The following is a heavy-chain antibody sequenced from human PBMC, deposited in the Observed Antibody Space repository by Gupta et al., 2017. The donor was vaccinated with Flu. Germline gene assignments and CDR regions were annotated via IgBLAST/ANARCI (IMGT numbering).Heavy chain of an antibody. CDR1: GFDFNSYE. J-gene: IGHJ4*02. Sequence: EVLLVESGGGLVQPGGSLRLSCTASGFDFNSYEMSWVRQAPGRGLEWVAFISSSAVTYYTDPVRGRFTISRDNANNLLYLQMSSLRGEDTAVYHCARGHWDNWGQGTLVTVSS. CDR2: ISSSAVT. V-gene: IGHV3-48*03. CDR3: ARGHWDN.